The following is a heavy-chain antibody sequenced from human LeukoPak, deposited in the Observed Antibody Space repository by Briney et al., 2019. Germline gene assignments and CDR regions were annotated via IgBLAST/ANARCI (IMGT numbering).Heavy chain of an antibody. Sequence: PSETLSCTCAVYGGSISGYYWSWIRQPPEKGLEWIGEINHSGSTNYNPSLKSRVTISVDTSKNQFSLKLSSVTAADTAVYYCARGLTFDSSGYYSSGAFDIWGQGTMVTVSS. CDR1: GGSISGYY. V-gene: IGHV4-34*01. CDR2: INHSGST. CDR3: ARGLTFDSSGYYSSGAFDI. D-gene: IGHD3-22*01. J-gene: IGHJ3*02.